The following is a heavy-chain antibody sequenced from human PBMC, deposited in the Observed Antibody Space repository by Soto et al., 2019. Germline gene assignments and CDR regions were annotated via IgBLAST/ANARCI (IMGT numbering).Heavy chain of an antibody. CDR3: AKVVSKWVITNWFDP. CDR2: INPSGGST. CDR1: GYTFTSYY. J-gene: IGHJ5*02. D-gene: IGHD3-10*01. V-gene: IGHV1-46*01. Sequence: ASVKVSCKASGYTFTSYYMHWVRQAPGQGLEWMGIINPSGGSTSYAQKFQGRVTMTRDTSTSTVYMELRSLRSDDTAVYYCAKVVSKWVITNWFDPWGQGTLVTVSS.